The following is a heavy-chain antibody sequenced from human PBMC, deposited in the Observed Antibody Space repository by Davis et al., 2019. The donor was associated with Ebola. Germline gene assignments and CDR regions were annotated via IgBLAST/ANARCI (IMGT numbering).Heavy chain of an antibody. CDR3: ARDRSTMVRGVIINGMDV. D-gene: IGHD3-10*01. V-gene: IGHV1-69*13. CDR1: GYTFTSYY. J-gene: IGHJ6*02. CDR2: IIPIFGTA. Sequence: SVKVSCKASGYTFTSYYMHWVRQAPGQGLEWMGGIIPIFGTANYAQKFQGRVTITADESTSTAYMELSSLRSEDTAVYYCARDRSTMVRGVIINGMDVWGQGTTVTVSS.